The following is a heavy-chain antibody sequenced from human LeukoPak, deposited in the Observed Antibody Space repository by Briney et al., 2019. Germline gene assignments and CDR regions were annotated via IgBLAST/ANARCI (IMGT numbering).Heavy chain of an antibody. J-gene: IGHJ2*01. CDR1: GGSISSGGYS. V-gene: IGHV4-30-2*01. Sequence: SETLSLTCAVSGGSISSGGYSWSWIRQPPGKGLEWIGYIYHSGSTYYNPSLKSRVTISVDKSKNQFSLKLSSVTAADTAVYYCARKPVVVTAIPRIWYFDLWGRGTLVTVSS. CDR3: ARKPVVVTAIPRIWYFDL. D-gene: IGHD2-21*02. CDR2: IYHSGST.